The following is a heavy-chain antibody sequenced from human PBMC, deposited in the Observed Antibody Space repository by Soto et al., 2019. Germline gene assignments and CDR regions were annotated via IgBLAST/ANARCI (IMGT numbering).Heavy chain of an antibody. CDR2: IIPIFGTA. V-gene: IGHV1-69*06. CDR1: GCTFSSYA. Sequence: SVKVSCKASGCTFSSYAISWVRQAPGQGLEWMGGIIPIFGTANYAQKFQGRVTITADKSTSTAYMELSSLRSEDTAVYYCAREGLVVPAVNRQGYVDYWGQGTLVTVSS. J-gene: IGHJ4*02. D-gene: IGHD2-2*01. CDR3: AREGLVVPAVNRQGYVDY.